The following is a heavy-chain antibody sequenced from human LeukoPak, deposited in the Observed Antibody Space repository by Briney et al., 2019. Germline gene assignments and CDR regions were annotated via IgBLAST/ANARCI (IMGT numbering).Heavy chain of an antibody. CDR2: IYHSGST. J-gene: IGHJ4*02. CDR1: GYSISSGYY. D-gene: IGHD6-19*01. Sequence: SETLSLTCAVSGYSISSGYYWGWIRQPPGKGLEWLGSIYHSGSTYYNPSLKSRVTISVDTSKNQFSLRLSSVTVADTAVYYCARVAQGTAVAYWGQGTLVTVSS. V-gene: IGHV4-38-2*01. CDR3: ARVAQGTAVAY.